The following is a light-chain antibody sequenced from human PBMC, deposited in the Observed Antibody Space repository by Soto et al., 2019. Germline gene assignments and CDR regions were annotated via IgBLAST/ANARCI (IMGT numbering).Light chain of an antibody. J-gene: IGKJ5*01. V-gene: IGKV3-20*01. CDR2: GAS. CDR1: QSVASNY. Sequence: EIVMTQSPATLAVSPGERATLSCRVSQSVASNYLAWYQQKHGQAPRLLIYGASNRATGIPDRFSGSGSGTDFTLTISRLEPEDFAVYYCQQYGSSPPITFGQGTRLEIK. CDR3: QQYGSSPPIT.